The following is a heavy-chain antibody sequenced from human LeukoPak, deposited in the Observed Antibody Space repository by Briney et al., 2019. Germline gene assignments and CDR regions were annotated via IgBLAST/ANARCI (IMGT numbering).Heavy chain of an antibody. Sequence: GGSLRLSCAGSGFTFSTYGMHWVRQAPGKGLEWVAVVSYDGSSIYYADSVKGRFTISRDNSKNTLYLQMNSLKTEDTAVYYCTTDETYYDFWSGYYILEDSLEYLQHWGQGTLVTVSS. CDR1: GFTFSTYG. V-gene: IGHV3-30*03. CDR2: VSYDGSSI. J-gene: IGHJ1*01. D-gene: IGHD3-3*01. CDR3: TTDETYYDFWSGYYILEDSLEYLQH.